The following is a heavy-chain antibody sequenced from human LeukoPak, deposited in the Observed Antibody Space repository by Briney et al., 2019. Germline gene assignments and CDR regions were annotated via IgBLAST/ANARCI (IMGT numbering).Heavy chain of an antibody. V-gene: IGHV4-61*02. CDR3: AGGRYSGYDSDDY. Sequence: PSRTLSLTCTVSGGSISSGSYYWSWIRQPAGKGLEWIGRIYTSGSTNYNPSLKSRVTISVDTSKNQFSLKLSSVTAADTAVYYCAGGRYSGYDSDDYWGQGTLVTVSS. D-gene: IGHD5-12*01. CDR2: IYTSGST. J-gene: IGHJ4*02. CDR1: GGSISSGSYY.